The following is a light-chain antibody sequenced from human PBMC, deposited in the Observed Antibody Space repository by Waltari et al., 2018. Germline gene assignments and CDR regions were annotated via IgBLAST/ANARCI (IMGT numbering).Light chain of an antibody. CDR2: EVS. V-gene: IGLV2-8*01. J-gene: IGLJ3*02. CDR3: SSYAGSNNLV. CDR1: SSDVGGYNY. Sequence: QSALTQPPSASGSPGQSVTISCTGTSSDVGGYNYVSWYQQHPGKAPKLMIYEVSKRPSGVPVRFSGSKSGNTASLTFSGLQAEDEADYYCSSYAGSNNLVFGGGTKLTVL.